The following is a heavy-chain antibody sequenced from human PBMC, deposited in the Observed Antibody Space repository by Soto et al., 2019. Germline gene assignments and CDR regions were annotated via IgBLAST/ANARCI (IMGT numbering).Heavy chain of an antibody. Sequence: VPLLDSGGGLVQPGVSLRLSCAASGFAFNNYAITWVRQAPGKGLEWVSTISNNGFSTYYADYVKGRFTISRDNSMHTVYLQMSSLRAEDTALYYCAKERAARGIDYWGQGTLVTVSS. CDR3: AKERAARGIDY. J-gene: IGHJ4*02. D-gene: IGHD3-16*01. CDR2: ISNNGFST. V-gene: IGHV3-23*01. CDR1: GFAFNNYA.